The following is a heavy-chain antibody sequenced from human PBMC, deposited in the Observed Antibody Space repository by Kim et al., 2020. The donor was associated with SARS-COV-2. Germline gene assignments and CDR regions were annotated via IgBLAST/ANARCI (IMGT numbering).Heavy chain of an antibody. CDR3: ARDHRPYYYGSGSYYTFYFDY. CDR2: INTNTGNP. J-gene: IGHJ4*02. V-gene: IGHV7-4-1*02. CDR1: GYTFTSYA. Sequence: ASVKVSCKASGYTFTSYAMNWVRQAPGQGLEWMGWINTNTGNPTYAQGFTGRFVFSLDTSVSTAYLQISSLKAEDTAVYYCARDHRPYYYGSGSYYTFYFDYWGQGTLVTVSS. D-gene: IGHD3-10*01.